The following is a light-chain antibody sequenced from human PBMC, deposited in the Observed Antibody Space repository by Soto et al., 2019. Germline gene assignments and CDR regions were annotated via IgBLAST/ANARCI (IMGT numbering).Light chain of an antibody. J-gene: IGKJ2*01. CDR3: QQYENWPPYT. V-gene: IGKV3-20*01. CDR1: QTVSSS. CDR2: GAS. Sequence: EIVLTQSPGTLSLSPGERATLSCRASQTVSSSLAWYQQKPGQAPRLLISGASSRAADIPDRFSGSGSGTDFTLTINRLEPEDFAVYYCQQYENWPPYTFGPGTKLEIK.